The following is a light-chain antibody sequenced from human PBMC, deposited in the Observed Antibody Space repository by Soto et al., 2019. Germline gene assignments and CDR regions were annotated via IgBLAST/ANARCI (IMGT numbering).Light chain of an antibody. V-gene: IGLV1-40*01. J-gene: IGLJ2*01. CDR3: QSYDSSLSGVV. CDR1: SSSVGAGYD. Sequence: QPVLTQPPSVSGAPGQRVTISCTGSSSSVGAGYDVHWYKQLPRTAPKLLIYGNNNRPSGVPDRFSGSKSGASASLAITGLQADDEADYYCQSYDSSLSGVVFGGGTKLTVL. CDR2: GNN.